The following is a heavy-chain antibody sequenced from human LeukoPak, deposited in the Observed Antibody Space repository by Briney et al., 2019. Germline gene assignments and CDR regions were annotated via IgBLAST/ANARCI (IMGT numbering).Heavy chain of an antibody. Sequence: ASVKVSCKTSGYTFTSYFMHWVRQAPGQGPEWMAIINPSTGSANYAQEFRGRFTMTRDTSTRTLFMELSSLRSEDTAVYYCAGGYCSSTSCYTIDYWGQGTLVTVSS. CDR3: AGGYCSSTSCYTIDY. CDR2: INPSTGSA. J-gene: IGHJ4*02. V-gene: IGHV1-46*01. D-gene: IGHD2-2*02. CDR1: GYTFTSYF.